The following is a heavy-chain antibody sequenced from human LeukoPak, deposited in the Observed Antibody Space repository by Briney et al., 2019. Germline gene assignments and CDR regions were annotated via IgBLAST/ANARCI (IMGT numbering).Heavy chain of an antibody. J-gene: IGHJ4*02. CDR3: ARDGIAVAGPSVYFDY. D-gene: IGHD6-19*01. V-gene: IGHV1-69*05. CDR1: GGTFSSYA. CDR2: IIPIFGTA. Sequence: SVKVSCKASGGTFSSYAISWVRQAPGQGLEWMGRIIPIFGTANYAQKFRGRVTITTDESTSTAYMELSSLRSEDTAVYYCARDGIAVAGPSVYFDYWGQGTLVTVSS.